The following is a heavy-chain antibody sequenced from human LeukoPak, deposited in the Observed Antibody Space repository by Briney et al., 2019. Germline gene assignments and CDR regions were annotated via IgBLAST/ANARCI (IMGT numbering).Heavy chain of an antibody. CDR1: GGTFSSYA. CDR3: ARGGYYYDSSGYYYDY. CDR2: IIPILGIA. J-gene: IGHJ4*02. Sequence: SVKVSCKASGGTFSSYAISWVRQAPGQGLEWMGRIIPILGIANYAQKFQGRVTITADKSTSTAYMELSSLRSEDTAVYYCARGGYYYDSSGYYYDYWGQGTLVTVSS. D-gene: IGHD3-22*01. V-gene: IGHV1-69*04.